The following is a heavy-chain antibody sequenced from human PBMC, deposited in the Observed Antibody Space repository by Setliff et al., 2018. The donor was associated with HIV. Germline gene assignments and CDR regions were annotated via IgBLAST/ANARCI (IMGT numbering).Heavy chain of an antibody. CDR1: GDSVSSNTAA. Sequence: SQTLSLTCAISGDSVSSNTAAWNWIRQSPSRGLEWLGRTYYRSKWSNDYAVSVKSRITINPDTSKNQFSLKLNSVTAADTAVYYCARVPLSSPSRPGGYFDYWGQGTLVTVSS. J-gene: IGHJ4*02. D-gene: IGHD3-16*01. CDR3: ARVPLSSPSRPGGYFDY. CDR2: TYYRSKWSN. V-gene: IGHV6-1*01.